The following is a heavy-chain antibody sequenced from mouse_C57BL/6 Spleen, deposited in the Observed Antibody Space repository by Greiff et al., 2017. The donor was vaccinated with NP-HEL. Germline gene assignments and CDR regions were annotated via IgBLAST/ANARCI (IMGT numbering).Heavy chain of an antibody. CDR3: ARRPTYYGNYRFAY. CDR2: IYPSDSET. J-gene: IGHJ3*01. D-gene: IGHD2-10*01. V-gene: IGHV1-61*01. Sequence: VQLQQPGAELVRPGSSVKLSCKASGYTFTSYWMDWVKQRPGQGLEWIGNIYPSDSETHYNQKFKDKATLTVAKSSSTAYMQLSSLTSGDSAVYDCARRPTYYGNYRFAYWGQGTLVTVSA. CDR1: GYTFTSYW.